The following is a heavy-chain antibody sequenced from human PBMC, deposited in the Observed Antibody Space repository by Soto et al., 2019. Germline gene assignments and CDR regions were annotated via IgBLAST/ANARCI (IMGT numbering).Heavy chain of an antibody. CDR3: ARADPDASVGY. CDR1: GGSMSSYY. V-gene: IGHV4-59*01. CDR2: ISYSGST. Sequence: SETLSLTCAVSGGSMSSYYWTWLRQSPGRGLEWIGYISYSGSTYYNPSLKSRVTISADTSKNQFSLRMNSMIAADTAVYYCARADPDASVGYWGQGTLVTVSS. D-gene: IGHD2-15*01. J-gene: IGHJ4*02.